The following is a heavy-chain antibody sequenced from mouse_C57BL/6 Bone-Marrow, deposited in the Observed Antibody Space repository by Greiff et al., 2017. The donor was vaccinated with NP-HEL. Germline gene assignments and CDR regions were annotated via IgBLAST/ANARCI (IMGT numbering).Heavy chain of an antibody. J-gene: IGHJ4*01. CDR2: IDPSDSHT. CDR3: ANYYASPLWAMDY. D-gene: IGHD1-1*01. Sequence: QVQLQQPGAELVMPGASVKLSCKASGYTFTSYWMHWVKQRPGQGLEWIGEIDPSDSHTNYNQKFKGKSTLTVDKSSSTAYMQLSSLTSEDSAVYSCANYYASPLWAMDYWGQGTSVTVSA. V-gene: IGHV1-69*01. CDR1: GYTFTSYW.